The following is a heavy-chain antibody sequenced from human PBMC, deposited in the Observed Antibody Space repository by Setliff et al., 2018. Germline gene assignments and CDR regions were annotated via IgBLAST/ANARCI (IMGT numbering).Heavy chain of an antibody. CDR2: INQDGSEK. D-gene: IGHD1-1*01. CDR3: ARARNKFGAFDY. CDR1: GFSFSNYW. Sequence: PGGSLRLSCAASGFSFSNYWMSWVRQAPGKGLEWVANINQDGSEKYFVGSVKGRFTISRDNAKNSLYLQMNSLRAEDTAVYYCARARNKFGAFDYWGQGTLVTVSS. V-gene: IGHV3-7*01. J-gene: IGHJ4*02.